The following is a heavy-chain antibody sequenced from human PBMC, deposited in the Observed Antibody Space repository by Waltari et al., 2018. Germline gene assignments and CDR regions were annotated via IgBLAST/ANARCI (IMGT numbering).Heavy chain of an antibody. CDR3: ARRDCSSTSCPFYYYGMDV. Sequence: EVQLVESGGGLVQPGGSLRLSCAASGFTFSSYSMNWVRQAPGKGLEWVSYISSSSSTKYYADSVKGRFTISGDNAKNSRYLQMNSLRAEDTAVYYCARRDCSSTSCPFYYYGMDVWGQGTTVTVSS. D-gene: IGHD2-2*01. V-gene: IGHV3-48*01. J-gene: IGHJ6*02. CDR1: GFTFSSYS. CDR2: ISSSSSTK.